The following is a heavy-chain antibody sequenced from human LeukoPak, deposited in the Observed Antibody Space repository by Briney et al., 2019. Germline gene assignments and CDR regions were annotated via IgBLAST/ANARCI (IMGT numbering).Heavy chain of an antibody. CDR2: ISSSGSTI. Sequence: GGSLRLSCAASGFTFSSYAMNWVRQAPGKGLEWVSYISSSGSTIYYADSVKGRFTISRDNAKNSLYLQMNSLRAEDTAVYYCARDRLGYCSGGSCYGDYWGQGTLVTVSS. CDR3: ARDRLGYCSGGSCYGDY. CDR1: GFTFSSYA. D-gene: IGHD2-15*01. V-gene: IGHV3-48*03. J-gene: IGHJ4*02.